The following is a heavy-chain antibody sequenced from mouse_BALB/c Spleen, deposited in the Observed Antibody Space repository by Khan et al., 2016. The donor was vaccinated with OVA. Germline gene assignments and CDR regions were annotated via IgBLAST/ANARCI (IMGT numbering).Heavy chain of an antibody. D-gene: IGHD4-1*01. J-gene: IGHJ3*01. CDR3: ASHLTGSFAY. CDR1: GFTFSTYS. Sequence: EVELVESGGDLVRPGGSLKLSCSASGFTFSTYSMSWVRQTPDKRLEWVATISSAGDYTFFPASVKGRFTISRDNVRNTLYLQMSSLRSEDTAMYYCASHLTGSFAYWGQGTLVTVSA. V-gene: IGHV5-6*01. CDR2: ISSAGDYT.